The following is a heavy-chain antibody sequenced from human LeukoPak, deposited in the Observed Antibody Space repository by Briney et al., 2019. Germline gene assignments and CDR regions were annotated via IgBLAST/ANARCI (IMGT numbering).Heavy chain of an antibody. J-gene: IGHJ3*02. CDR2: ISGSGGST. Sequence: PGGSLRLSCAASGFTFSSYGMSWVRQAPGKGLEWVSAISGSGGSTYYADSVKGRFTISRDNSKNTLYVQMNSLRAEDTAVYYCAKAIVLLISGNAFDIWGQGTMVTVSS. V-gene: IGHV3-23*01. CDR3: AKAIVLLISGNAFDI. D-gene: IGHD2/OR15-2a*01. CDR1: GFTFSSYG.